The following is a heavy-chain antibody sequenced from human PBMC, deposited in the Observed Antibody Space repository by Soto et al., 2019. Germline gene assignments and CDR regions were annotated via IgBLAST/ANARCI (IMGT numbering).Heavy chain of an antibody. Sequence: PSETLSLTCAVSGGSISSGGYSWSWIRQPPGKGLEWIGYIYYSGSTNYNPSLQSRVTISVDTSKNQFSLKLSSVTAADTAVYYWARAVLPATAPFDYWGQGTLVTVSS. CDR2: IYYSGST. CDR3: ARAVLPATAPFDY. V-gene: IGHV4-61*08. J-gene: IGHJ4*02. D-gene: IGHD2-2*01. CDR1: GGSISSGGYS.